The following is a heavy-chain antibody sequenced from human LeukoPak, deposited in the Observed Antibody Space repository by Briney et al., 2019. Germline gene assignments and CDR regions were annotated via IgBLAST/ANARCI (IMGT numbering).Heavy chain of an antibody. V-gene: IGHV3-73*01. Sequence: GGSLRLSCAASGFTFSGSAMHWVRQASGKGLEWVGRIRSKANSYATEYGASVKGRFTISRDDSESTASLQMNSLKTEDAAVYYCTTRITVAGSNIEYWGQGTLVSVFS. CDR1: GFTFSGSA. D-gene: IGHD6-19*01. J-gene: IGHJ4*02. CDR3: TTRITVAGSNIEY. CDR2: IRSKANSYAT.